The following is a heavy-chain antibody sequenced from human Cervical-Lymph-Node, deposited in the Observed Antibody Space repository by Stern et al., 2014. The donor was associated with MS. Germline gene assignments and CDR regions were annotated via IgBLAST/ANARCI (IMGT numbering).Heavy chain of an antibody. Sequence: EVQLVQSGAEVKKPGESLKISCKGSGYSFTANWIAWERQMPGKGLEWMVIFYPCDSDPRYSPAFQGQVTISADKSISTAYLQWSSLKASDTAMYYCARDYGDYAFDYWGQGTLVTVSS. CDR2: FYPCDSDP. D-gene: IGHD4-17*01. V-gene: IGHV5-51*01. CDR3: ARDYGDYAFDY. J-gene: IGHJ4*02. CDR1: GYSFTANW.